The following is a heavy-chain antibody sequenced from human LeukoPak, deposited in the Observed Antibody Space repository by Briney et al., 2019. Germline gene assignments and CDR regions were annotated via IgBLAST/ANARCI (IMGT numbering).Heavy chain of an antibody. V-gene: IGHV3-23*01. CDR2: ISGRDGYT. CDR3: ARDKEGYITIFGVAPLDY. Sequence: GGSLRLSCAASGFTFRTYAMSWVRQAPGKGLEWVSIISGRDGYTHYADAVKGRSIISRDNSKNTLYLQMNSLRVEDTAVYYCARDKEGYITIFGVAPLDYWGQGTLVTVSS. J-gene: IGHJ4*02. CDR1: GFTFRTYA. D-gene: IGHD3-3*01.